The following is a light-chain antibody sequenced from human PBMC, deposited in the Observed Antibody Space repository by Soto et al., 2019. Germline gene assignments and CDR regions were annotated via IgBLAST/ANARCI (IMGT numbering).Light chain of an antibody. CDR3: MQGTHWPWT. CDR1: QSLLHSNGYTY. J-gene: IGKJ1*01. V-gene: IGKV2-30*02. Sequence: DVVMTQSTLSLPVTPGEPASISCRSSQSLLHSNGYTYLNWFQQRPGQSPRRLIYLVSDRDSGVPDRFSGSGSGTDFTLKISRVEAEDVGVYYCMQGTHWPWTFGQGTKVDI. CDR2: LVS.